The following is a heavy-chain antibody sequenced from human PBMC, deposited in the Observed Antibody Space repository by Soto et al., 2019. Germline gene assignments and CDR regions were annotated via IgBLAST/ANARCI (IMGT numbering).Heavy chain of an antibody. CDR2: IMPVFPTP. V-gene: IGHV1-69*12. CDR3: ARDKDGQTLGGNYYSVMDV. Sequence: QVQLVQSGAEVKKPGSSVRVSCKTSGGTFRTSAISWVRQAPGQGLEWMGGIMPVFPTPDYAQKFQGRVTITAVESTSTAYMELGSLRSEDPAVYYCARDKDGQTLGGNYYSVMDVWGQGTTVTVSS. D-gene: IGHD3-3*02. CDR1: GGTFRTSA. J-gene: IGHJ6*02.